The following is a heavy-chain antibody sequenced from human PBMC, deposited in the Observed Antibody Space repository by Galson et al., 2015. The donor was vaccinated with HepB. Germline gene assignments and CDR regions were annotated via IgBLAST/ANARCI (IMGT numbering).Heavy chain of an antibody. CDR1: GFTFSSYA. CDR2: ISGSGGST. V-gene: IGHV3-23*01. D-gene: IGHD6-13*01. CDR3: AKDLWQQLVGLEAFDI. J-gene: IGHJ3*02. Sequence: SLRLSCAASGFTFSSYAMSWVRQAPGKGLEWVSAISGSGGSTYYADSVKGRFTISRDNSKNTLYLQMNSLRAEDTAVYYCAKDLWQQLVGLEAFDIWGQGTMVTVSS.